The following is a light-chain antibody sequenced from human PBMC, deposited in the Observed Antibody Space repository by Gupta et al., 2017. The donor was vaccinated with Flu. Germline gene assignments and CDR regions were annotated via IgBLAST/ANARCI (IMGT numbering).Light chain of an antibody. Sequence: QVTQSPSILSAAVGDRVTITCRASQALSNRMAWYQQKPGKDPKLLIPKTSNSEGGVPSRFSGSGFGTESTRPLTSMQPDDCATYVCQPFHTFGQGTKLEIK. CDR2: KTS. V-gene: IGKV1-5*03. CDR3: QPFHT. CDR1: QALSNR. J-gene: IGKJ2*01.